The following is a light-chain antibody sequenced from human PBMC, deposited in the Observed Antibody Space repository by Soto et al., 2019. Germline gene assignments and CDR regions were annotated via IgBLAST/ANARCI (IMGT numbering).Light chain of an antibody. Sequence: QSVLTQSSSASASLGSSVKLTCTLSSGHSSYIIAWHQQQPGKAPRYLMKLEGSGSYNMGSGVPDRFSGSSSGADRYLTISNLQFEDEADYYCETWDSNTHAVFGGGTQLTVL. V-gene: IGLV4-60*02. J-gene: IGLJ7*01. CDR3: ETWDSNTHAV. CDR2: LEGSGSY. CDR1: SGHSSYI.